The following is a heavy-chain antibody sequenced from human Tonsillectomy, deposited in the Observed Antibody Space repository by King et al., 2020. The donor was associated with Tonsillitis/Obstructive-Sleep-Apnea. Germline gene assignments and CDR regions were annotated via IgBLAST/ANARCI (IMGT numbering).Heavy chain of an antibody. V-gene: IGHV3-7*01. CDR3: TYQLLLGYDAFDI. J-gene: IGHJ3*02. CDR2: IKQDGSEK. D-gene: IGHD2-2*01. Sequence: VQLVESGGGLVQPGGSLRLSCAASGFTFSSYWMSWVRQAPGKGLEWVANIKQDGSEKYYVDSVKGRFTISRDNAKNSLYLQMNSLRAEDTAVYYCTYQLLLGYDAFDIWGQGTMVTVSS. CDR1: GFTFSSYW.